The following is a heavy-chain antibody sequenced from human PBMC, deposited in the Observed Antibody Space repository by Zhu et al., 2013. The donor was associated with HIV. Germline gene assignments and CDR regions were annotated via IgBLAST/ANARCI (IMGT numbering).Heavy chain of an antibody. Sequence: QVQLVQSGAEVKKPGASVKVSCKASGYTFTGYYMHWVRQAPGQGLEWMGWINPNSGGRNYAQKFQGRVTITRDTSISTAYMELRGLRSDDTAVYYCAKTVISGSGGYYYYGMDVWGQGTTVTVSS. CDR3: AKTVISGSGGYYYYGMDV. CDR2: INPNSGGR. CDR1: GYTFTGYY. D-gene: IGHD1-20*01. J-gene: IGHJ6*02. V-gene: IGHV1-2*02.